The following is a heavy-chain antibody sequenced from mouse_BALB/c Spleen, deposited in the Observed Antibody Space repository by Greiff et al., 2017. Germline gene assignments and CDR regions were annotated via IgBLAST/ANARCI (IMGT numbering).Heavy chain of an antibody. Sequence: DVKLQESGPGLVKPSQSLSLTCSVTGYSITSGYYWNWIRQFPGNKLEWMGYISYDGSNNYNPSLKNRISITRDTSKNQFFLKLNSVTTEDTATYYCARDMGLFAYWGQGTLVTVSA. V-gene: IGHV3-6*02. CDR2: ISYDGSN. J-gene: IGHJ3*01. D-gene: IGHD1-1*02. CDR1: GYSITSGYY. CDR3: ARDMGLFAY.